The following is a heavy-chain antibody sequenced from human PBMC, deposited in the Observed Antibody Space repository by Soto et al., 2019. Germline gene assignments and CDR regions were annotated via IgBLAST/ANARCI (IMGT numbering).Heavy chain of an antibody. CDR2: ISYDVSNK. Sequence: SLRLSCATSGFTFSSSGMHWVRQAPAKSLQWVAVISYDVSNKYYADSVKGRCTISGDNSKNTLYLQMNSLRAEDTAVYYCAKALSSGRYYYYDMDVWGQGTTVTVSS. CDR3: AKALSSGRYYYYDMDV. CDR1: GFTFSSSG. D-gene: IGHD6-19*01. V-gene: IGHV3-30*18. J-gene: IGHJ6*02.